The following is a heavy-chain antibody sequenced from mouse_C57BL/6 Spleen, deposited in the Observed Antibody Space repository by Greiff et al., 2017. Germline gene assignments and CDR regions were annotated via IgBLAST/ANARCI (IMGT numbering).Heavy chain of an antibody. D-gene: IGHD2-4*01. J-gene: IGHJ3*01. CDR2: ILPGSGST. CDR1: GYTFTGYW. CDR3: ASGGYDYEPIAY. V-gene: IGHV1-9*01. Sequence: VQLQQPGAELMKPGASVKLSCKATGYTFTGYWIEWVKQRPGHGLEWIGEILPGSGSTNYNEKFKGKATFTADPSSNPAYMQLSSLTTEDSSIYYWASGGYDYEPIAYWGQGTLVTGSA.